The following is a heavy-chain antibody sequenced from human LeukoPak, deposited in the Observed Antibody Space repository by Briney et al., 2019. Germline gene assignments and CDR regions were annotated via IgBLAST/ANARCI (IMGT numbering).Heavy chain of an antibody. V-gene: IGHV4-34*01. CDR2: INHSGST. CDR1: GGSFSGYY. CDR3: ARGRTTYDYVWGSYRPPDY. D-gene: IGHD3-16*02. J-gene: IGHJ4*02. Sequence: SETLSLTCAVYGGSFSGYYWSWIRQPPGKGLEWIGEINHSGSTNYNPSLKSRVTISVDTSKNQFSLKLSSVTAADTAVYYCARGRTTYDYVWGSYRPPDYWGQGTLVTVSS.